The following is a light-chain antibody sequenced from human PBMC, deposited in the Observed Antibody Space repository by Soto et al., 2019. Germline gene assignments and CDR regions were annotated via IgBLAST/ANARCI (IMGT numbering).Light chain of an antibody. CDR3: QHYVTSLTT. V-gene: IGKV3-20*01. Sequence: EIVLTQSPGTLSLSPAERATLSCGTSQSVTSNYLAWYQQKPGQAPRLLIFGASIRVKGIPDRFIGSGSGTDFTLTISRLEPEDFAVDYCQHYVTSLTTFGQGTKVDI. CDR1: QSVTSNY. CDR2: GAS. J-gene: IGKJ1*01.